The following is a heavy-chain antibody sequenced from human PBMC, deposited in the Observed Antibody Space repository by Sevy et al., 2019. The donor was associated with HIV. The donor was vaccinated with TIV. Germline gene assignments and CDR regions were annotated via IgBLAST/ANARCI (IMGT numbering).Heavy chain of an antibody. J-gene: IGHJ4*02. Sequence: GGSLRLSCAASGFTFSSYAMHWVRQAPGNGLEWVAVISYDGSNKYYADSVKGRFTISRDNSKNTLYLQMNSLRAEDTAVYYCARDPTATRDYFDYSGQRTLVTVSS. D-gene: IGHD4-4*01. CDR2: ISYDGSNK. CDR3: ARDPTATRDYFDY. V-gene: IGHV3-30-3*01. CDR1: GFTFSSYA.